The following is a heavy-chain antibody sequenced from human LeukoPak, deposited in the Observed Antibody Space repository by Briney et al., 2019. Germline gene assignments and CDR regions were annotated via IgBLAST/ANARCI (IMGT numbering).Heavy chain of an antibody. J-gene: IGHJ6*03. CDR3: ARAGGSGYSYGPKLAHYYYYMDV. CDR2: IYTSGTT. V-gene: IGHV4-61*02. D-gene: IGHD5-18*01. CDR1: GGSISSGSYY. Sequence: SQTLSLTCTVSGGSISSGSYYWSWIRQPAGKGLEWIGRIYTSGTTNYNPSLKSRVTISVDTSKNQFSLKPSSVTAADTAVYYCARAGGSGYSYGPKLAHYYYYMDVWGKGTTVTISS.